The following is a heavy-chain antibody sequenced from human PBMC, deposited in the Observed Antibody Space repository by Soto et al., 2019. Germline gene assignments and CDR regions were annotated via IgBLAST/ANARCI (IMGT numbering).Heavy chain of an antibody. CDR1: GYTFTSYY. V-gene: IGHV1-46*01. J-gene: IGHJ6*02. CDR2: INPSGGST. D-gene: IGHD6-13*01. CDR3: ARDRGIAFPIYYYYGMDV. Sequence: ASVKVSCKASGYTFTSYYMHWVRQAPGQGLEWMGIINPSGGSTSYAQKFQGRVTMTRDTSTSTVYMELSSLRSEDTAVYYCARDRGIAFPIYYYYGMDVWGQGTTVTVS.